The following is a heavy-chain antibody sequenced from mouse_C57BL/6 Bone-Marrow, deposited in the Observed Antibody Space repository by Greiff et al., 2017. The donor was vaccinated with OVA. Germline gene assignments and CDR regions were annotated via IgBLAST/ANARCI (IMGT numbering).Heavy chain of an antibody. V-gene: IGHV1-52*01. CDR1: GYTFTSYW. Sequence: VQLQQPGAELVRPGSSVKLSCKASGYTFTSYWMHWVKQRPIQGLEWIGNIDPSDSETHYNQKFKDKATLTVDKSSSTAYMQLSSLTSEDSAVYYVARSGTEWYFDVWGTGTTVTVSA. CDR3: ARSGTEWYFDV. D-gene: IGHD4-1*01. CDR2: IDPSDSET. J-gene: IGHJ1*03.